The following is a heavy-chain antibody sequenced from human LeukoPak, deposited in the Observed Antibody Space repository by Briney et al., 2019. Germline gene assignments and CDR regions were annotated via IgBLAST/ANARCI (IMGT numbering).Heavy chain of an antibody. J-gene: IGHJ4*02. CDR2: IWYDGSNK. D-gene: IGHD2-21*01. Sequence: PGGSLRLSCAASGFTFSTYGMHWVPQAPGKGLEWVAVIWYDGSNKYYADSVKGRFTISRDNAKNTLYLQMNSLRAEDTAVYYCVRDVWGDRDSYFDYWGQGTLVTVSS. V-gene: IGHV3-33*01. CDR1: GFTFSTYG. CDR3: VRDVWGDRDSYFDY.